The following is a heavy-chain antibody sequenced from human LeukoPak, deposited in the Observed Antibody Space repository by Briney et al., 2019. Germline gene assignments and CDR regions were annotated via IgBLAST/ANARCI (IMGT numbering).Heavy chain of an antibody. V-gene: IGHV3-23*01. J-gene: IGHJ4*02. D-gene: IGHD3-22*01. Sequence: PGGSLRLSCAASGFTFSSYAMSWVRQAPGKGLEWVSALSNSGGNTYYADSVKGRFTISRDNSKNTLYLQMNSLRAEDTAVYYCAKRVNTMIVVVINGGFDYWGQGTLVTVSS. CDR1: GFTFSSYA. CDR2: LSNSGGNT. CDR3: AKRVNTMIVVVINGGFDY.